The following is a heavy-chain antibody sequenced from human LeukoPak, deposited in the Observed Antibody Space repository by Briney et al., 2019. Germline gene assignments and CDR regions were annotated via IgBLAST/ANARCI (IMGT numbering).Heavy chain of an antibody. J-gene: IGHJ3*02. CDR1: GYTFTSYA. CDR2: INTNTGNP. D-gene: IGHD6-13*01. Sequence: AASVKVSCKASGYTFTSYAMNWVRQAPGQGLEWMGWINTNTGNPTYAQGFTGRFVFSLDTSVSTAYLQISSLKAEDTAVYYCARDLLLYSSSWYTPSGSNAFDIWGQGTMVTVSS. V-gene: IGHV7-4-1*02. CDR3: ARDLLLYSSSWYTPSGSNAFDI.